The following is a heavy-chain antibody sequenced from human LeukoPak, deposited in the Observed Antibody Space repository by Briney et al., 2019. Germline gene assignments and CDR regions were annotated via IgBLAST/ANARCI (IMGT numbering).Heavy chain of an antibody. D-gene: IGHD3-22*01. CDR3: ARLGYYYDSSGYPSVVWWDY. J-gene: IGHJ4*02. CDR2: ISSSSSYI. Sequence: GGSLRLSCAASGFTFSSYSMNWVRQAPGKGLEWVSSISSSSSYIYYADSLKGRFTISRDNAKNSLYLQMNSLRAEDTAVYYCARLGYYYDSSGYPSVVWWDYWGQGTLVTVSS. CDR1: GFTFSSYS. V-gene: IGHV3-21*01.